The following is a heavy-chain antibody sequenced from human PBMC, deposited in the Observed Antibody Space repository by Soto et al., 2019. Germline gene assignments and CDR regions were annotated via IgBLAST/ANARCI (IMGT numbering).Heavy chain of an antibody. CDR1: GGSFSCYY. J-gene: IGHJ6*02. D-gene: IGHD3-3*01. CDR2: INHSGST. CDR3: ARHYDLRGMDV. Sequence: SETMSLTCAVYGGSFSCYYWSWIRQPPGKGLEWIGEINHSGSTNYNPSLKSRVTISVDTSKNQFSLKLSSVTAADTAVYYCARHYDLRGMDVWGQGTTVTVSS. V-gene: IGHV4-34*01.